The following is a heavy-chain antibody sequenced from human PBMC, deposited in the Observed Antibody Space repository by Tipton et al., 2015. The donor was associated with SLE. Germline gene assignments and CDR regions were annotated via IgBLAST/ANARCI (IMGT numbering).Heavy chain of an antibody. CDR1: GYTFASYG. D-gene: IGHD6-6*01. V-gene: IGHV1-18*01. J-gene: IGHJ3*02. CDR3: AIRGGIAARDDAFDI. CDR2: ISAYNGNT. Sequence: QSGAEGKKPGASVKVSCKASGYTFASYGISWVRQAPGQGLEWMGWISAYNGNTNYAQKLQGRVTMTTDTSTSTAYMGLRSLRSDDRAVYYCAIRGGIAARDDAFDIWGQGTMVTVSS.